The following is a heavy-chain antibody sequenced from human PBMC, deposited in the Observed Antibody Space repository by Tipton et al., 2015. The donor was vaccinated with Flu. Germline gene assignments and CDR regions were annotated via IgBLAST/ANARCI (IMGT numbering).Heavy chain of an antibody. J-gene: IGHJ6*02. CDR3: ARDDRVVVVPAAMGFLYGMDV. CDR1: GGSIGSSTYY. V-gene: IGHV4-39*07. CDR2: INHSGST. Sequence: TLSLTCTVFGGSIGSSTYYWGWIRQPPGKGLEWIGEINHSGSTNYNPSLKSRVTISVDTSKNQFSLKLSSVTAADTAVYYCARDDRVVVVPAAMGFLYGMDVWGQGTTVTVSS. D-gene: IGHD2-2*01.